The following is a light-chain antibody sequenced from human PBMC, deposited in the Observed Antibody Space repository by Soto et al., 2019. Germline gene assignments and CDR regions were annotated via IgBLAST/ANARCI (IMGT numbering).Light chain of an antibody. CDR2: EVS. Sequence: QSALTQPHSASGSPGQAVTISGTGTSSDVGGYTSVSWYQQHPGKAPKLMIYEVSKRPSGVPDRFSGSKSGNTASLTVSGLQAEDQADYYCSSYAGSNNLGVFGTGTKLTVL. J-gene: IGLJ1*01. V-gene: IGLV2-8*01. CDR1: SSDVGGYTS. CDR3: SSYAGSNNLGV.